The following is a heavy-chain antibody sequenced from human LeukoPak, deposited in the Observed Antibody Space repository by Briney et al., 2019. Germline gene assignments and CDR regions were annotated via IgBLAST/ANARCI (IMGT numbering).Heavy chain of an antibody. D-gene: IGHD3-10*01. V-gene: IGHV1-2*02. Sequence: ASVKVSCKASGYTFTGYYMHWVRQAPGQGLEWMGWINPNSGGTNYAQKFQGRVTMTRDTSISTAYMELSRLRSDDTAVYYCARDLYYYGSWSYTDYYYYYYMDVWGKGTTVTISS. CDR2: INPNSGGT. CDR3: ARDLYYYGSWSYTDYYYYYYMDV. CDR1: GYTFTGYY. J-gene: IGHJ6*03.